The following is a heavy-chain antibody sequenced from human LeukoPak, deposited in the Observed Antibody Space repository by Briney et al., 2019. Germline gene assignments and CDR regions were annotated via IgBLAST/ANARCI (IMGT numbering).Heavy chain of an antibody. CDR1: GYTFTNYG. D-gene: IGHD2-2*01. Sequence: ASVKVSCKASGYTFTNYGISWVRQAPGQGLEWMAWISANNGETRYAQNLQGRVTMTTDTSTSTAYMELRSLRSDDTAVYYCARVPPSAHQLLSSDYWGQGTQVTVSS. CDR3: ARVPPSAHQLLSSDY. CDR2: ISANNGET. J-gene: IGHJ4*02. V-gene: IGHV1-18*04.